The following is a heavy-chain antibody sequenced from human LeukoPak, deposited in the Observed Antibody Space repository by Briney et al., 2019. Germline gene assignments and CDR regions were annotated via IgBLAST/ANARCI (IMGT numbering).Heavy chain of an antibody. Sequence: GGSLRLSCEGSGFTFSNYWMSWVRQAPGKGLEWVANIQQHGSETYYGDSVKGRFTISRDNAKNSLYLQMNSLRAEDTAMYYCARSRSGTYYDSSGYRDAFDIWGQGTMVTVSS. CDR1: GFTFSNYW. V-gene: IGHV3-7*03. CDR2: IQQHGSET. CDR3: ARSRSGTYYDSSGYRDAFDI. D-gene: IGHD3-22*01. J-gene: IGHJ3*02.